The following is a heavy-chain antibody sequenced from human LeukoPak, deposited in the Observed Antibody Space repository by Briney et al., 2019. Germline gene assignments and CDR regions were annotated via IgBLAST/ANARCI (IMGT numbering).Heavy chain of an antibody. D-gene: IGHD3-3*01. Sequence: SETLSLTCAVYGGSFSGYYWGWIRQPPGKGLEWIGSIYYSGSTYYNPSLKSRVTISVDTSKNQFSLKLSSVTAADTAVYYCARHHPYYDFWSGYYTWGFDYWGQGTLVTVSS. CDR2: IYYSGST. CDR3: ARHHPYYDFWSGYYTWGFDY. V-gene: IGHV4-39*01. CDR1: GGSFSGYY. J-gene: IGHJ4*02.